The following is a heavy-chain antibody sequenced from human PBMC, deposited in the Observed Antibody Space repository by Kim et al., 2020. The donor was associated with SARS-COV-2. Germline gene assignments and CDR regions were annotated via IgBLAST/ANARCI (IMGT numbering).Heavy chain of an antibody. V-gene: IGHV4-39*01. D-gene: IGHD3-22*01. Sequence: SETLSLTCTVSGGSISSSSYYWGWIRQPPGKGLEWIGSIYYSGSTYYNPSLKSRVTISVDTSKNQFSLKLSSVTAADTAVYYCARQRSSGYYLTTGAYFDYWGQGTLVTVSS. CDR1: GGSISSSSYY. CDR3: ARQRSSGYYLTTGAYFDY. J-gene: IGHJ4*02. CDR2: IYYSGST.